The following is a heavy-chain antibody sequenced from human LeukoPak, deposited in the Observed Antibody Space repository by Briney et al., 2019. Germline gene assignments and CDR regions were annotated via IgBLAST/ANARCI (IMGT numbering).Heavy chain of an antibody. CDR2: ISAYNGNT. J-gene: IGHJ4*02. CDR3: AREVVSYCSSTSCYAPFDY. D-gene: IGHD2-2*01. V-gene: IGHV1-18*01. Sequence: ASVKVSCKASGYTFTSYGISWVRQAPGQGLEWMGWISAYNGNTNYAQELQGRVTMTTDTSTSTAYMELRSLRSDDTAVYYCAREVVSYCSSTSCYAPFDYWGQGTLVTVSS. CDR1: GYTFTSYG.